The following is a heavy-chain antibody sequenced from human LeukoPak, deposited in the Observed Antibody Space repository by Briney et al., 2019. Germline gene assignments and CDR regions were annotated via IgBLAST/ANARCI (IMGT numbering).Heavy chain of an antibody. CDR1: GFTFSSYW. Sequence: PGGFLRLSCAASGFTFSSYWMSWVRQAPGKGLEWVANIKQDGSEKYYVDSVKGRFTVSRDNAKNSLYLQMNSLRAEDTAVYYSARVSYDFWSGYRPSDYWGQGTLVTVSS. J-gene: IGHJ4*02. CDR3: ARVSYDFWSGYRPSDY. CDR2: IKQDGSEK. V-gene: IGHV3-7*01. D-gene: IGHD3-3*01.